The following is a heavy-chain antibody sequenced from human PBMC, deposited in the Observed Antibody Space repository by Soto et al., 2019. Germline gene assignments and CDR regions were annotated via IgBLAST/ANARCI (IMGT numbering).Heavy chain of an antibody. D-gene: IGHD4-17*01. CDR1: GFTFSSYA. J-gene: IGHJ6*03. CDR2: ISGSGGST. CDR3: AKDPYGDNGSYYYYYMDV. V-gene: IGHV3-23*01. Sequence: GGSLRLSCAASGFTFSSYAMSWVRQAPGKGLEWVSAISGSGGSTYYADSVKGRFTISRDNSKNTLYLQMNSLRAEDTAVYYCAKDPYGDNGSYYYYYMDVWGKGTTVTVSS.